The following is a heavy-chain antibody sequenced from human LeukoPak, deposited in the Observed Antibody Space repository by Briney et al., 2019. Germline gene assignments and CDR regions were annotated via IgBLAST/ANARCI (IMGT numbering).Heavy chain of an antibody. CDR1: GGSISSGSYY. CDR3: ARAVPSQRIFDY. Sequence: SETLSLTCTVSGGSISSGSYYWSWIRQPAGKGLEWIGRIYTSGSTNYNPSLKSRVTISVDTSKNQFSLKLSSVTAADTAVYYCARAVPSQRIFDYWGQGTLVTVSS. V-gene: IGHV4-61*02. J-gene: IGHJ4*02. CDR2: IYTSGST.